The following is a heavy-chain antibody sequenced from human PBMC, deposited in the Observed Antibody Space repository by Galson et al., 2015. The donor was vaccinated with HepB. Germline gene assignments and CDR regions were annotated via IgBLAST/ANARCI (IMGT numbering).Heavy chain of an antibody. J-gene: IGHJ5*02. CDR1: GGTLNRYA. CDR3: ARDRLEARDNYFDP. D-gene: IGHD5-24*01. Sequence: SVKVSCKAPGGTLNRYALSWVRQAPGQGLEWVGRITTTLGLATYAQKFQGRLTITADKSSNTGYLDLRSLRSADTAVYYCARDRLEARDNYFDPWGQGTLVIVSS. V-gene: IGHV1-69*04. CDR2: ITTTLGLA.